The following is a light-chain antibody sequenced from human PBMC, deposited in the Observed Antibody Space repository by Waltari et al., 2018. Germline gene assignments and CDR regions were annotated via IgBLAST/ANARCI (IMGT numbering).Light chain of an antibody. CDR1: QSLVYSDVETY. Sequence: DVVMTQSPLSLPVTLGHPASIPCRSSQSLVYSDVETYLNWFQQRPGQSPRRLIYRVYNRDSGVPDRFSGSGSGTDFTLKISGVEAEDVGIYYCMQGTHWPRTFGQGTRVEIK. CDR2: RVY. CDR3: MQGTHWPRT. J-gene: IGKJ1*01. V-gene: IGKV2-30*01.